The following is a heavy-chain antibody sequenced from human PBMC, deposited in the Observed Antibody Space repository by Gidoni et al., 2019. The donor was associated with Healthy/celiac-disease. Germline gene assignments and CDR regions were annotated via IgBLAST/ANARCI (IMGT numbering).Heavy chain of an antibody. V-gene: IGHV4-39*07. Sequence: QLQLQESGPGLVKPSETLSLTCTVSGGSIRSSSYYWGWIRQPPGKGLEWIGSIYYSGSTYYNPSLKSRVTISVDTSKNQFSLKLSSVTAADTAVYYCARDLLGELLGWFDPWGQGTLVTVSS. D-gene: IGHD3-10*01. CDR3: ARDLLGELLGWFDP. CDR2: IYYSGST. CDR1: GGSIRSSSYY. J-gene: IGHJ5*02.